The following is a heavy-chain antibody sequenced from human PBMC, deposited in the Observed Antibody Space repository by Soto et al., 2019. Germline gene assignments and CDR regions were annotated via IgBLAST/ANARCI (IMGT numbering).Heavy chain of an antibody. V-gene: IGHV4-34*01. J-gene: IGHJ5*02. Sequence: QVQLQQWGAGLLKPSETLSLTCAVYGGSFSGYYWSWIRQPPGKGLEWFGEINHSGSTNYNPSIKRRVTKAVDPSKNQFAQKLSSVTAADTAVYYCARGGVVVVIAHKNWFDPLGQGTLVTVSS. CDR1: GGSFSGYY. CDR3: ARGGVVVVIAHKNWFDP. D-gene: IGHD2-21*01. CDR2: INHSGST.